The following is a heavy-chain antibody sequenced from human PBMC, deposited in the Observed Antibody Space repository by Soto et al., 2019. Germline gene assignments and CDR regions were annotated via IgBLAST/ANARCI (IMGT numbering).Heavy chain of an antibody. J-gene: IGHJ6*02. Sequence: EVQLLESGGGLVQPGGSLRLSCAASGFTFRTYAMTWVRQAPGKGLEWVSIISGSGGSTYYADSVKGRFTISRDNSKNTLYLQMNSLRAEDPAVYYCAESHSMDVWGQGTTVTVSS. V-gene: IGHV3-23*01. CDR3: AESHSMDV. CDR1: GFTFRTYA. CDR2: ISGSGGST.